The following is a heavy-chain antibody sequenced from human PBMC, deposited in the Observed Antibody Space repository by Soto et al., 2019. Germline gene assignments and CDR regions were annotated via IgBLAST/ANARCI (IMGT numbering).Heavy chain of an antibody. V-gene: IGHV4-59*12. CDR3: AKTSFYDSSPYYPH. J-gene: IGHJ4*02. Sequence: TSETLSLTCTVSGGSISSYYWSWIRQPPGKGLEWIGYINHSGSTNYNPSLKSRVTISADTSKNQFSLNLSSVTAADTAVYYCAKTSFYDSSPYYPHWGPGTLVTVSS. D-gene: IGHD3-22*01. CDR2: INHSGST. CDR1: GGSISSYY.